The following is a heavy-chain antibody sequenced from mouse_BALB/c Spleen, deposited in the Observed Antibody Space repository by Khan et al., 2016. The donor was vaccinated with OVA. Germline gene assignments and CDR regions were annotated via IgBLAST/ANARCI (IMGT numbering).Heavy chain of an antibody. D-gene: IGHD2-3*01. CDR3: ARPAYDGYYDY. CDR1: GYTFTDYA. J-gene: IGHJ2*01. V-gene: IGHV1S137*01. CDR2: ISTYSGST. Sequence: QVQLQQSGPELVRPGVSVKISCKGSGYTFTDYAMYWVKQSHAKSLEWIGLISTYSGSTNYNTKFKGKATMTVDKSSSTAYMELARLTSEDSAIYYFARPAYDGYYDYWGQGTTLTVSS.